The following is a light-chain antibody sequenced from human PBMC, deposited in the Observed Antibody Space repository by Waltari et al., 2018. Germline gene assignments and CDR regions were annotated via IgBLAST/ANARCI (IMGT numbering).Light chain of an antibody. V-gene: IGKV1-6*01. CDR1: QGIRND. CDR2: TAS. J-gene: IGKJ1*01. CDR3: LQDYSYPRT. Sequence: AIQMTQSPSSLSASVGDRVTITCRASQGIRNDLGWYQQKPGDAPKLLIYTASTLQSGVPSRFSGSGSGTDFTLTITSLQPEDFATYFCLQDYSYPRTFGQRTKVEIK.